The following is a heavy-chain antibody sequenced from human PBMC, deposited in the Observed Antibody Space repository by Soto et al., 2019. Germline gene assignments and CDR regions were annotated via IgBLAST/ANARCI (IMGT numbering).Heavy chain of an antibody. D-gene: IGHD4-4*01. Sequence: SETLSLTCTVSGGSISSSSYYWSWIRQPPGKGLEWIGYVFYTGRANYNASLKSRVSISLDTSNYQFSLKLSSVTAADTAVYYCARDGDGRMTTNPYYYNGMDVWGPGTTVTVSS. CDR2: VFYTGRA. CDR1: GGSISSSSYY. J-gene: IGHJ6*02. V-gene: IGHV4-61*01. CDR3: ARDGDGRMTTNPYYYNGMDV.